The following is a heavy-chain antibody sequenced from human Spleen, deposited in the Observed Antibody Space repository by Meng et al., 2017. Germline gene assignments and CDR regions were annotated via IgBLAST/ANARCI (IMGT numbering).Heavy chain of an antibody. Sequence: QVQLVQSGAEVKKPGASVKVSCKASGYTFNNYGISWVRQAPGQGLEWMGWIGGNNGNTNYAQKLQGRVTLTTDISTSTAYMELRSLRSDDTAVYYCARDGVAAQGWFDPWGQGTLVTVSS. CDR2: IGGNNGNT. CDR1: GYTFNNYG. D-gene: IGHD6-6*01. V-gene: IGHV1-18*01. CDR3: ARDGVAAQGWFDP. J-gene: IGHJ5*02.